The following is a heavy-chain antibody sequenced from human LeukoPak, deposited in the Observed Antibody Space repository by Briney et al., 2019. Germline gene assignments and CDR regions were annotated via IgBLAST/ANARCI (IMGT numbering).Heavy chain of an antibody. CDR1: GESFSGYY. Sequence: PSETLSLTCAVYGESFSGYYWSWIRQPPGKGLEWIGEINHSGSTNYNPSLKSRVTISVDTSKNQFSLKLSSVSAADTAVYYCGRGVRPDYWGQGTLVTVSS. V-gene: IGHV4-34*01. CDR3: GRGVRPDY. CDR2: INHSGST. J-gene: IGHJ4*02.